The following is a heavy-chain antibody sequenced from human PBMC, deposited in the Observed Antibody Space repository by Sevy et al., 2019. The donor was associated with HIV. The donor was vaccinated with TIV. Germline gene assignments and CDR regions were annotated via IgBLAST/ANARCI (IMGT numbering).Heavy chain of an antibody. D-gene: IGHD2-15*01. CDR2: IYSSGST. CDR1: GGSISSYY. Sequence: SETLSLTCTVSGGSISSYYWSWILQPPGKGLEWIGYIYSSGSTNYNPSLRSRVTMSVDTSKNQFSLRLSSVTAADTGVYYCARGLKDCHDGSCLWYFQHWGQGTLVTVSS. J-gene: IGHJ1*01. V-gene: IGHV4-59*01. CDR3: ARGLKDCHDGSCLWYFQH.